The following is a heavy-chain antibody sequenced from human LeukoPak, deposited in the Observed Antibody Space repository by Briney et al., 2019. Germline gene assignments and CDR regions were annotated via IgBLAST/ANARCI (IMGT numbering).Heavy chain of an antibody. V-gene: IGHV4-4*07. CDR1: GGSISSYY. CDR2: IYTSGST. CDR3: ARGGWGLRPGIWYFDL. J-gene: IGHJ2*01. Sequence: PSETLSLTCTVSGGSISSYYWSWIRQPAGKGLEWIGRIYTSGSTNYNPSLKSRVTMSVDTSKNQFSLKLSSVTAADTAVYYCARGGWGLRPGIWYFDLWGRGTLVTVSS. D-gene: IGHD4-17*01.